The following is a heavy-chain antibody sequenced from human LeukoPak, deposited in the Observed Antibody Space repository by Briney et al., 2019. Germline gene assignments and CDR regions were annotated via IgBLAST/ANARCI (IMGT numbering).Heavy chain of an antibody. CDR3: VRGGPSTWS. Sequence: GGSLRLSCAASGFTSSSYSMNWVRQAPGKRPVWVSRINDDGSDTIYADSVRGRFTISRDDAKNTVYLQMNNLRAEDTAVYYRVRGGPSTWSWGQGTLVTVSS. V-gene: IGHV3-74*01. D-gene: IGHD2-15*01. J-gene: IGHJ5*02. CDR1: GFTSSSYS. CDR2: INDDGSDT.